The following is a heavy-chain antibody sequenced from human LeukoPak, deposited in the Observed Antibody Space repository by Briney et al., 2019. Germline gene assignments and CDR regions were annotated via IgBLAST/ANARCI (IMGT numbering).Heavy chain of an antibody. D-gene: IGHD5-18*01. J-gene: IGHJ6*02. CDR2: ISSSSSTI. CDR3: AREPEEQLWLRLYYYYGMDV. Sequence: GGSLRLSCAASGFTFSSYSMNWVRQAPGKGLEWVSYISSSSSTIYYADSVKGRFTISRDNAKNSLYLQMNSLRDEDTAVYYCAREPEEQLWLRLYYYYGMDVWGQGTTVTVSS. CDR1: GFTFSSYS. V-gene: IGHV3-48*02.